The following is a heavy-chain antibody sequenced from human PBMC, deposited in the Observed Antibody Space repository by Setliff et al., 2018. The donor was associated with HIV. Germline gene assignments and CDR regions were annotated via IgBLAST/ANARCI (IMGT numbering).Heavy chain of an antibody. CDR1: GITFSSYW. CDR2: IKEDGSET. CDR3: AKDWREGCAESRCHSYYYMDV. J-gene: IGHJ6*03. D-gene: IGHD3-3*01. V-gene: IGHV3-7*03. Sequence: PGGSLRLSCAGSGITFSSYWLSWVRQAPGKGLEWVATIKEDGSETYYVESVKGRFTISRDNSKKSLYLQMNDLRPGDTALYFCAKDWREGCAESRCHSYYYMDVWGQGTTVTVSS.